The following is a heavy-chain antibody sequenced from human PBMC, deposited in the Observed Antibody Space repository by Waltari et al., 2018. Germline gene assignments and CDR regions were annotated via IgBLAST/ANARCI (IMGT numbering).Heavy chain of an antibody. V-gene: IGHV4-39*07. J-gene: IGHJ3*02. D-gene: IGHD4-17*01. CDR3: ARPHPTTVTTLGAFDI. CDR2: IYYRWST. Sequence: QLQLQESGPGLVKPSETLSLTCTVSGGSISSSSYYWGWIRPPPGKGLEWIGSIYYRWSTYYNPPLKSRVTIAVDTSKNQFSLKLSSVTAADTAVYYCARPHPTTVTTLGAFDIWGQGTMVTVSS. CDR1: GGSISSSSYY.